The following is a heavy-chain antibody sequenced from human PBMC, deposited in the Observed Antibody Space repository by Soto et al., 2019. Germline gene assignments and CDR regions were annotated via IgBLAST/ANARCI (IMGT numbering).Heavy chain of an antibody. CDR2: IYYTGSA. CDR1: GDSISSRTFY. Sequence: SETLSLTCNVSGDSISSRTFYWGWIRQAPGKGLQWIGSIYYTGSAYYNPSLRSRATVSVHTSTNQFSLRLTSVTAADTAVYYCVRSVRMAVVVPSNGGLMRGQGTMVTVSS. J-gene: IGHJ3*01. V-gene: IGHV4-39*01. D-gene: IGHD2-15*01. CDR3: VRSVRMAVVVPSNGGLM.